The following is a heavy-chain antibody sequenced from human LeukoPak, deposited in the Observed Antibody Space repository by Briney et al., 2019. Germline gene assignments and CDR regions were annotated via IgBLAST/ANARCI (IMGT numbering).Heavy chain of an antibody. CDR1: GNYW. Sequence: GGSLRLSCAASGNYWMHWVRQVPGKGLVWVSHINSDGSWTSYAGSVKGRFTISKDNAKNTVYLQMNSLRAEDAAVYYCVSFYETYWGRGTLVTVSS. J-gene: IGHJ4*02. CDR2: INSDGSWT. D-gene: IGHD2/OR15-2a*01. CDR3: VSFYETY. V-gene: IGHV3-74*01.